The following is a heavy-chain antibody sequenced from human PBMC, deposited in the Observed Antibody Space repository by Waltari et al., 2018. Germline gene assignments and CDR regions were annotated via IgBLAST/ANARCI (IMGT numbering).Heavy chain of an antibody. V-gene: IGHV5-10-1*01. D-gene: IGHD1-1*01. CDR2: IDPSDSYT. J-gene: IGHJ6*03. CDR1: GYAFSTYW. CDR3: ARTSTRDFYYMDV. Sequence: EVQLVQSGAEVKKPGESLRISCEGSGYAFSTYWITWVRHMPGKGLEWVGRIDPSDSYTNYSPSFRGHVTISVDRSISTAYIQWSGLRASDTAIYYCARTSTRDFYYMDVWGKGTTVTVSS.